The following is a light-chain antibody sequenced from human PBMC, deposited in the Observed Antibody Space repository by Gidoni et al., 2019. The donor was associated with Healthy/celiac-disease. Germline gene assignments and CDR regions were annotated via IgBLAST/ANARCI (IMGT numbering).Light chain of an antibody. V-gene: IGKV3-20*01. J-gene: IGKJ5*01. Sequence: EIVLTQSPGTLSLSPAERATLSCRASQSVSSSYLAWYQQKPGQAPRLLIYGASSRATGSPDRFSGSGSGTDFTLTISRLEPEDFAVYYCQQYGSSPPITFGQGTRLEIK. CDR1: QSVSSSY. CDR3: QQYGSSPPIT. CDR2: GAS.